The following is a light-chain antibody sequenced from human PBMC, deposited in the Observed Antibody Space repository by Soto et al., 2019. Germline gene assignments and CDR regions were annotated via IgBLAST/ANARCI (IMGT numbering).Light chain of an antibody. CDR2: EVS. V-gene: IGLV2-14*01. CDR3: SSYTSSILYV. Sequence: QSALTQPASVSGSPGQSITISCTGTCSDVGGYNYVSWYQQHPGKAPKLMIYEVSNRPSGVSNRFSGSKSGNTASLTISGLQAEDEADYYCSSYTSSILYVFGTGTQLTVL. J-gene: IGLJ1*01. CDR1: CSDVGGYNY.